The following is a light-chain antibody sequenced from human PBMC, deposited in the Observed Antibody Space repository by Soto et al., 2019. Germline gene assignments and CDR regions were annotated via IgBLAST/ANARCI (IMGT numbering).Light chain of an antibody. CDR3: QQYDSYPIT. CDR2: AAS. J-gene: IGKJ3*01. CDR1: KGISSY. Sequence: AIRMTQSPSSFSASTGDRVTITCRASKGISSYLAWYQQKPGKAPKLLIYAASTLQSGVTSRFSGSGSGTDFTLTISCLQAEDFATYYCQQYDSYPITFGPGTKVDI. V-gene: IGKV1-8*01.